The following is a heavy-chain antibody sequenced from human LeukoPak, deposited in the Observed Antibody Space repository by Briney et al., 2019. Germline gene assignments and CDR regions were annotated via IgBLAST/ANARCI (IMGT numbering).Heavy chain of an antibody. D-gene: IGHD3-22*01. CDR2: IYTSGST. J-gene: IGHJ4*02. CDR1: GGSISSGSYY. CDR3: ARDKYYYDSSARGSFDY. Sequence: SETLSLTCTVSGGSISSGSYYWSWIRQPAGKGLEWIGRIYTSGSTNYNPSLKSRVTISVDTSKNQFSLKLSSVTAADTAVYYCARDKYYYDSSARGSFDYWGQGTLVTVSS. V-gene: IGHV4-61*02.